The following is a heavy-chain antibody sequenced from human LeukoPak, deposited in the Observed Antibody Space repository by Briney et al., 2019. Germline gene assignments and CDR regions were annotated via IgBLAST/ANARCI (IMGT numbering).Heavy chain of an antibody. CDR2: IIPIFGTA. CDR3: AREPVPRSSGLQY. CDR1: GGTFSYCT. D-gene: IGHD3-22*01. J-gene: IGHJ4*02. V-gene: IGHV1-69*05. Sequence: GASVKVSCKASGGTFSYCTISWVRQAPGQGLEWMGRIIPIFGTADYAQKFQGRVTMTTDESTSTAYMELSSLRFEDTAVYYCAREPVPRSSGLQYWGQGTLVTVSS.